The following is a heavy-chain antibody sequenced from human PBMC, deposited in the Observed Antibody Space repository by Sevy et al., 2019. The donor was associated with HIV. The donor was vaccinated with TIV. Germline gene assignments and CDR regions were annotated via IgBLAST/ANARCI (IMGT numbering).Heavy chain of an antibody. CDR1: GFTFSANW. V-gene: IGHV3-7*01. CDR2: IKADGSDK. J-gene: IGHJ4*02. D-gene: IGHD3-16*01. Sequence: GGSLRLSCAASGFTFSANWMNWVRQAPGKGLEWVANIKADGSDKHYVDSVEGRFTISRDNATNLLFLQMNSLRVEDTAVYYCAHETFGRFESWGQGTLVNVSS. CDR3: AHETFGRFES.